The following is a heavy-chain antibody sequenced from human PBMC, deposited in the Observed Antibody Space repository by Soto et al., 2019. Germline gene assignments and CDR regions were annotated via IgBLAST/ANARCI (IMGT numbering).Heavy chain of an antibody. J-gene: IGHJ4*02. CDR3: ARVRLDYDYYDSSRSSYY. D-gene: IGHD3-22*01. V-gene: IGHV1-18*01. CDR1: GYTFTSYG. Sequence: ASVKVSCKASGYTFTSYGISWVRQAPGQGLEWMGWISAYNGNTNYAQKLQGRVTMTTDTSTSTAYMELRSLRSDDTAVYYCARVRLDYDYYDSSRSSYYWGQGTLVTVSS. CDR2: ISAYNGNT.